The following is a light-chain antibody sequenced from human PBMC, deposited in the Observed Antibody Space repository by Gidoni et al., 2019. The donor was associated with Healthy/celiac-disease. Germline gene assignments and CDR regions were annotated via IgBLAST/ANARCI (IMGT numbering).Light chain of an antibody. CDR2: SNN. V-gene: IGLV1-44*01. CDR1: SSNLGSNT. CDR3: AAWDDSLNGWV. Sequence: QSLLTQPPSASGTPGQRVTISCSGSSSNLGSNTVTWYQQLPGTAPKLLIYSNNQRPSGVPDRFSGSKSGTSASLAISGLQSEDEADYYCAAWDDSLNGWVFGGGTKLTVL. J-gene: IGLJ3*02.